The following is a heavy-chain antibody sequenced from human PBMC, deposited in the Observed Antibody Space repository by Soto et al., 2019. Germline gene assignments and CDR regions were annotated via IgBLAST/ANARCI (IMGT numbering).Heavy chain of an antibody. Sequence: QVQLVQSGAEVKKPGASVKVSCKASGYTFTGYYIHWVRQAPGQGLEWMGWINPNSGGTNYAQKFQGRVTMTRDTSISTAYMELRRLISDDTAVYYCASPADSWPYYFDYWGQGTLVTVSS. J-gene: IGHJ4*02. V-gene: IGHV1-2*02. CDR1: GYTFTGYY. D-gene: IGHD6-13*01. CDR3: ASPADSWPYYFDY. CDR2: INPNSGGT.